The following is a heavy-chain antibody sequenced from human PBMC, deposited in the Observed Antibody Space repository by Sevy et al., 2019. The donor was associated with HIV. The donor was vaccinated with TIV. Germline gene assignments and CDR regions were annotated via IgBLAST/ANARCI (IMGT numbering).Heavy chain of an antibody. V-gene: IGHV2-5*02. J-gene: IGHJ4*02. Sequence: SGPTLVNPTQTLTLTCTLSGLSLSTSGVGVGWIRQPPGKALEWLALIYWDDITNYRPSLKSRLTITRDTSENQVVVLTMTNMDPVDTATYYCAQNGRDSYYRGIVWGQGALVTVSS. CDR2: IYWDDIT. CDR1: GLSLSTSGVG. D-gene: IGHD1-26*01. CDR3: AQNGRDSYYRGIV.